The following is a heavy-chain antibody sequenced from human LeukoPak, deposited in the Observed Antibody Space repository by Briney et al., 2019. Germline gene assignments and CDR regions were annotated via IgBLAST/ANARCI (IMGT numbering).Heavy chain of an antibody. CDR3: AKLGGEVQDAFDI. CDR2: ISWNSGSI. D-gene: IGHD3-16*01. Sequence: GGSLRLSCAASGFTFDDYAMHWVRQAPGKGLEWVSGISWNSGSIGYVDSVKGRFTISRDNAKNSLYLQMNSLRAEDTVLYYCAKLGGEVQDAFDIWGQGTMVTVSS. V-gene: IGHV3-9*01. J-gene: IGHJ3*02. CDR1: GFTFDDYA.